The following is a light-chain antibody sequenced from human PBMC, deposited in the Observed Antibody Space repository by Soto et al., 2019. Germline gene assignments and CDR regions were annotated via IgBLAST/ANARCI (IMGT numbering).Light chain of an antibody. CDR2: DVS. Sequence: QSALTQPASVSGSPGQSITISCTGTSSDVGGYNFVSWYQQHPGKAPKLMIYDVSNRPSGVSNRFSGSKSGNTASLTISGLQAEDEADYYCSSHTTTSTVYVFGTGTK. V-gene: IGLV2-14*03. CDR1: SSDVGGYNF. J-gene: IGLJ1*01. CDR3: SSHTTTSTVYV.